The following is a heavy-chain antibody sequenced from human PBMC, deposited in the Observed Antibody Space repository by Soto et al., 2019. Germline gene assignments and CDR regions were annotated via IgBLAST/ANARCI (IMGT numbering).Heavy chain of an antibody. J-gene: IGHJ5*02. CDR2: INAGNGNT. CDR3: ARDPVLIVVVPAANNWFDP. CDR1: GYTFTSYA. Sequence: GASVKVSCKASGYTFTSYAMHWVRQAPGQRLELMGWINAGNGNTKYSQKFQGRVTITRDTSASTAYMELSSLRSEDTAVYYCARDPVLIVVVPAANNWFDPWGQGTLVTVSS. D-gene: IGHD2-2*01. V-gene: IGHV1-3*01.